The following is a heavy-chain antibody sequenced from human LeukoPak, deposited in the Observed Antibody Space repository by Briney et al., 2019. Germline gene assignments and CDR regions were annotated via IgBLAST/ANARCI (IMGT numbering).Heavy chain of an antibody. Sequence: GGSLRLSCAASGFTFRSYWMSWVRQAPGKGLEWVANIKQDGSEKYYVDSVKGRFTISRDNAKNSLYLQMNSLRAEDTAVYYCARSIAAPDRRFDPWGQGTLVTVSS. CDR2: IKQDGSEK. J-gene: IGHJ5*02. CDR1: GFTFRSYW. V-gene: IGHV3-7*01. D-gene: IGHD6-6*01. CDR3: ARSIAAPDRRFDP.